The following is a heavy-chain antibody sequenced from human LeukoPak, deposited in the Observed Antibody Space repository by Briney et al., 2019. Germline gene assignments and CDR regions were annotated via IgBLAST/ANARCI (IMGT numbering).Heavy chain of an antibody. V-gene: IGHV3-64D*09. CDR1: GFIFSYYI. D-gene: IGHD5-24*01. Sequence: GGSLRLSCSASGFIFSYYIMHWVRQAPGKGLETVSAINGNGDITYYGDSVKGRFTISRDNSKNTLYLQMSSLRTEDTAMYYCARRDDKSAYDCWGQGTLVSVSS. CDR3: ARRDDKSAYDC. J-gene: IGHJ4*02. CDR2: INGNGDIT.